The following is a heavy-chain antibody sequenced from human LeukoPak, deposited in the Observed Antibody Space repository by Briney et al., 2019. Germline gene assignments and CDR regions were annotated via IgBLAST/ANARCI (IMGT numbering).Heavy chain of an antibody. CDR3: ARARTKYYYESSGYYFDY. J-gene: IGHJ4*02. CDR1: GYTFSDYY. Sequence: ASVKVSCKASGYTFSDYYIHWVRQAPGRGLEWMGWINPNSGGTNYAQKFQGWVTMTRDTSISTAYMELSRLRSDDTAVYYCARARTKYYYESSGYYFDYWGQGTLVTVSS. D-gene: IGHD3-22*01. CDR2: INPNSGGT. V-gene: IGHV1-2*04.